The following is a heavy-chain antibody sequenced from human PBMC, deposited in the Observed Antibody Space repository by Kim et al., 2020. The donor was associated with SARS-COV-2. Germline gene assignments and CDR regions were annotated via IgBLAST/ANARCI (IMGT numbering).Heavy chain of an antibody. CDR3: ARHKGGRIQLWLDYYGMDV. V-gene: IGHV5-51*01. D-gene: IGHD5-18*01. Sequence: GESLKISCKGSGYSFTSYWIGWVRQMPGKGLEWMGIIYPGDSDTRYSPSFQGQVTISADKSISTAYLQWSSLKASDTAMYYRARHKGGRIQLWLDYYGMDVWGQGTTVTVSS. CDR2: IYPGDSDT. J-gene: IGHJ6*02. CDR1: GYSFTSYW.